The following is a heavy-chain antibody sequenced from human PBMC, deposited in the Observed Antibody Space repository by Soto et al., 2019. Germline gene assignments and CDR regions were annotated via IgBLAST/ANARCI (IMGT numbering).Heavy chain of an antibody. CDR3: ARDPLVATNQQEVDYFDY. D-gene: IGHD5-12*01. CDR2: INPSGGST. Sequence: GASVKVSCKASGYTFTSYYMHWVRQAPGQGLEWMGIINPSGGSTSYAQKFQGRVTMTRDTSTSTVYMELSSLRSEDTAVYYCARDPLVATNQQEVDYFDYWGQGTLVTVSS. CDR1: GYTFTSYY. V-gene: IGHV1-46*03. J-gene: IGHJ4*02.